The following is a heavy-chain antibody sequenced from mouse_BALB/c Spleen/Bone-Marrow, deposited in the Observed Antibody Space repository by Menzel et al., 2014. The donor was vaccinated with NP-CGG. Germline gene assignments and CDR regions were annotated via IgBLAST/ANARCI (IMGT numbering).Heavy chain of an antibody. CDR3: ARGGDDFSLDY. CDR1: GYAFTDRW. J-gene: IGHJ4*01. CDR2: IDTSDSYT. D-gene: IGHD2-4*01. Sequence: QVQLQQSGTELVMPGASVEMSCKASGYAFTDRWIHWVKQRPGQGLEWIGAIDTSDSYTNYNQKFKGKATLTVDESSSTAYIHLSSLTSEDSAVYYCARGGDDFSLDYWGQRTSVTVSS. V-gene: IGHV1-69*01.